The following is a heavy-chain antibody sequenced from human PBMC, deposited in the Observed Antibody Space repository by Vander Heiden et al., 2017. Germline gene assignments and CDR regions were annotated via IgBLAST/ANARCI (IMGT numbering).Heavy chain of an antibody. Sequence: EVQLVQFGAEVKKPGEPLKIPGKVLGYSFTTYWIAGVRQMPGKGLEWMGIIYPGDSETRYSPSFQGQVTISADKSISTAYMKCSSLKASDSAMYYCARIVRGFDYWGQGTLVTVSS. D-gene: IGHD3-10*01. CDR1: GYSFTTYW. J-gene: IGHJ4*02. CDR3: ARIVRGFDY. V-gene: IGHV5-51*03. CDR2: IYPGDSET.